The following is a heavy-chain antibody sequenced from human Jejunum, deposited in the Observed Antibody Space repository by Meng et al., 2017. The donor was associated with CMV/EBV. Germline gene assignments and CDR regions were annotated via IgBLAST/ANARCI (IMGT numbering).Heavy chain of an antibody. J-gene: IGHJ3*01. V-gene: IGHV3-23*03. Sequence: SGFTFVRYAMRWVRQAPGKGLEWVSVIYNGVAGTYYADSVKGRFTISRDNSKNTVYLQMNSLRAEDTAVYYCAKRKYDDAAFDFWGQGTMVTVSS. CDR1: GFTFVRYA. CDR3: AKRKYDDAAFDF. CDR2: IYNGVAGT. D-gene: IGHD1-1*01.